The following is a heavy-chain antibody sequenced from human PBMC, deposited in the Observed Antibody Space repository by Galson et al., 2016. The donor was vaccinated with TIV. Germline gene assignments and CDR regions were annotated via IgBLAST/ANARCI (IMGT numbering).Heavy chain of an antibody. CDR1: GGSISSGNYY. CDR3: ARSVRGPYYYDSTGYPYYFDY. Sequence: TLSLTCTVSGGSISSGNYYWTWIRQPAGKGLEWIGRIHTSGSTNHNPSLESRLTISVDTSKNQFSLKLTSVTASDTAVYYCARSVRGPYYYDSTGYPYYFDYWGQGTLVTVSS. V-gene: IGHV4-61*02. CDR2: IHTSGST. J-gene: IGHJ4*02. D-gene: IGHD3-22*01.